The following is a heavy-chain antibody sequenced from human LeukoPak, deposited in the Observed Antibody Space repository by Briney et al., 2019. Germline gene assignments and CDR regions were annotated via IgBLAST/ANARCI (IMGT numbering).Heavy chain of an antibody. CDR2: INHSGST. V-gene: IGHV4-34*01. D-gene: IGHD3-22*01. CDR1: GGSFSGYY. J-gene: IGHJ4*02. CDR3: ARGGYDSSGYYSDY. Sequence: QPSETLSLTCAVYGGSFSGYYWSWIRQPPGKGLEWIGEINHSGSTNYNPSLKSRVTISVDTSKNQFSLKLSSVTAADTAVYYCARGGYDSSGYYSDYWGQGTLVTVSS.